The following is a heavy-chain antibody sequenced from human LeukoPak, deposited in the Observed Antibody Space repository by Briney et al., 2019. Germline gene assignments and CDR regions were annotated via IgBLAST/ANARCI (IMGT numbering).Heavy chain of an antibody. CDR1: GFIFSSHA. J-gene: IGHJ4*02. Sequence: SGGSLRLSSQADGFIFSSHAVSGVRQSPEKGLEWVAGISGSGDYIDYPESVKGRVTISRDNAKNTLYLQMNRLRADDTAVYYCTRSPGDDVTGSEGRGKGTLVTVSS. D-gene: IGHD4-17*01. V-gene: IGHV3-23*01. CDR2: ISGSGDYI. CDR3: TRSPGDDVTGSEG.